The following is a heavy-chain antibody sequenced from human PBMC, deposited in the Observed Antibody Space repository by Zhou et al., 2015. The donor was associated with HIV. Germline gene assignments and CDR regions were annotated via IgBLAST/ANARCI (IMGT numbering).Heavy chain of an antibody. D-gene: IGHD6-6*01. CDR2: ITPILGTA. Sequence: QVELVQSGAEMRKPGSSVKVSCKASGGTFSTYTISWVRQAPGQGLEWVGGITPILGTADYAQKFQGRVTITADRSTSTVYMEVRSLRSDDTAVFYCARDRGAARPDWRYFDLWGRGTLVTVSS. J-gene: IGHJ2*01. CDR1: GGTFSTYT. V-gene: IGHV1-69*06. CDR3: ARDRGAARPDWRYFDL.